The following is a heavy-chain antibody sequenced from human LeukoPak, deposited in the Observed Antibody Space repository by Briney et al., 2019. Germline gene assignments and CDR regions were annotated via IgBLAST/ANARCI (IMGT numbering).Heavy chain of an antibody. CDR2: IYYSGST. V-gene: IGHV4-59*08. Sequence: SETLSLTCTVSGGSISSYYWSWIRQPPGKGLEWIGYIYYSGSTNYNPSLKSRVTISVDTSKNQFSLKLNSVTAADTAVYYCARQATGDYFDYWGQGTLVTVSS. D-gene: IGHD5-12*01. CDR1: GGSISSYY. J-gene: IGHJ4*02. CDR3: ARQATGDYFDY.